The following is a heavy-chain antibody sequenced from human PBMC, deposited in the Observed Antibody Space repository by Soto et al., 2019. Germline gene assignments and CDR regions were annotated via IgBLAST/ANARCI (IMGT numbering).Heavy chain of an antibody. CDR3: ARDLVTMVRGVHNFDY. Sequence: ASVKVSCKASGYTFTSYGISWVRQAPGQGLEWMGWISAYNGNTNYAQKLQGRVTMTTDTSTSTAYMELRSLRSDDTAVYYCARDLVTMVRGVHNFDYWGQGTLVTVS. J-gene: IGHJ4*02. D-gene: IGHD3-10*01. CDR2: ISAYNGNT. V-gene: IGHV1-18*01. CDR1: GYTFTSYG.